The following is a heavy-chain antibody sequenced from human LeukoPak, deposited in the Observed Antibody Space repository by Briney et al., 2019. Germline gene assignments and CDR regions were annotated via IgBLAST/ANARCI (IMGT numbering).Heavy chain of an antibody. V-gene: IGHV4-59*08. D-gene: IGHD1-26*01. J-gene: IGHJ5*02. CDR3: ARHPSASGSWFDP. Sequence: SETLSLTCTVSGGSISSYYWSWIRQPPGKGLEWIGYIYYSGSTNYNPPLKSRVTISVDTSKNQFSLKLSSVTAADTAVYYCARHPSASGSWFDPWGQGTLVTVSS. CDR2: IYYSGST. CDR1: GGSISSYY.